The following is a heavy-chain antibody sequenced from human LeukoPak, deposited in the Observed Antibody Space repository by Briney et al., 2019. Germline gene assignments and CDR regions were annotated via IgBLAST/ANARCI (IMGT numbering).Heavy chain of an antibody. Sequence: PGGSLRLSCAASGFTFNGYWMSWVRQAPEKGLEWVANIKEDGSEKYYVDSVKGRFTISRDNAKNSLYLQMNSLRAEDTAVYYCAREYGYSYGTVWGQGTLVTVSS. J-gene: IGHJ4*02. V-gene: IGHV3-7*03. CDR3: AREYGYSYGTV. CDR2: IKEDGSEK. CDR1: GFTFNGYW. D-gene: IGHD5-18*01.